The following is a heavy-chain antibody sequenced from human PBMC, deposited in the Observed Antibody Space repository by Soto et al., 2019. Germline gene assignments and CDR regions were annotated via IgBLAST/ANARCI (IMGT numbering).Heavy chain of an antibody. V-gene: IGHV4-34*01. J-gene: IGHJ5*02. CDR1: GGSFSGYY. CDR3: ARGGTTVTTVATPNWFDP. CDR2: INHSGST. D-gene: IGHD4-17*01. Sequence: SETLSLTCAVYGGSFSGYYWSWIRQPPGKGLEWIGEINHSGSTNYNPSLKSRVTISVDASKNQFSLKLSSVTAADTAVYYCARGGTTVTTVATPNWFDPWGQGTLVTVS.